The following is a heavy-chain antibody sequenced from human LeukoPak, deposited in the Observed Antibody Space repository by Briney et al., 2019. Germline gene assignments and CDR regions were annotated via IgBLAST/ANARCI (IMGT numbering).Heavy chain of an antibody. CDR3: AKDIEGGGSGRENYGMDV. Sequence: ASVKVSCKVSGYTLTELSMHWVRQAPGKGLEWMGGFDPEDGETIYAQKFQGRVTMTEDTSTDTAYMELSSLRTEDTAFYYCAKDIEGGGSGRENYGMDVWGQGTTVTVS. CDR2: FDPEDGET. J-gene: IGHJ6*02. CDR1: GYTLTELS. V-gene: IGHV1-24*01. D-gene: IGHD3-10*01.